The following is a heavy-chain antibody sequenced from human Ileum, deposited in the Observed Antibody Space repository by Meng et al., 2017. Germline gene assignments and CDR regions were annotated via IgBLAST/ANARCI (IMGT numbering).Heavy chain of an antibody. CDR2: NNANTRNP. V-gene: IGHV7-4-1*02. J-gene: IGHJ4*02. D-gene: IGHD6-19*01. CDR3: ARADSSGWYFLFY. CDR1: VYTCTSYT. Sequence: VQLVQCVSESKMPVPSMTVAGRASVYTCTSYTWIWERQAPGQGFVWMGWNNANTRNPPYAQSCAGLFVYSLNTSVSTAYLQISSLKAEDTSVYYCARADSSGWYFLFYWGQGTLVTVSS.